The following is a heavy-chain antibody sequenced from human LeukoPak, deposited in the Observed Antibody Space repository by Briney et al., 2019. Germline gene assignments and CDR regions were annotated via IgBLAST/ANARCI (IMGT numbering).Heavy chain of an antibody. D-gene: IGHD2-2*01. V-gene: IGHV5-51*04. Sequence: GGALTISCKGSGYSFISYWLGWVRQPPAKGLQWMGVVHLGDSETRYSPSFQGQVTISADKPISTAYLQWRSLKASDTAMYYCATGGYCSSSSCYHFFDYWGQGTLVTDSS. CDR3: ATGGYCSSSSCYHFFDY. CDR2: VHLGDSET. CDR1: GYSFISYW. J-gene: IGHJ4*02.